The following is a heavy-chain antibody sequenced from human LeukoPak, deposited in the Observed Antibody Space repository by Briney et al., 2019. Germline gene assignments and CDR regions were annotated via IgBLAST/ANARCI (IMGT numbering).Heavy chain of an antibody. CDR2: IYTSGST. CDR3: ARDGYSSSWYEYNWFDP. V-gene: IGHV4-61*02. J-gene: IGHJ5*02. CDR1: GGSISSGSYY. Sequence: PLQTLSLTCTAAGGSISSGSYYWSWIRQPAGKGLEWIGRIYTSGSTNYNPSLKSRVTISVDTSKNQFSLKLSSVTAADTAVYYCARDGYSSSWYEYNWFDPWGQGTLVTVSS. D-gene: IGHD6-13*01.